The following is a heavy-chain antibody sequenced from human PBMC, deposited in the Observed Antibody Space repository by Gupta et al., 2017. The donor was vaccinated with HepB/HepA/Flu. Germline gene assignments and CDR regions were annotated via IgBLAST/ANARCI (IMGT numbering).Heavy chain of an antibody. D-gene: IGHD2-15*01. J-gene: IGHJ4*02. V-gene: IGHV3-23*01. Sequence: EVHVLESGGGLVQPGGSLRLSCAASGFTFMRHAMNWFRQVPGEGLEWVSCISHSGGSTYYADSVKGRFTISRDQSDNTLYLQMQSLRVEDTAIYFCAKDFKAYCSGCPDYWGQGTLVTVSS. CDR3: AKDFKAYCSGCPDY. CDR1: GFTFMRHA. CDR2: ISHSGGST.